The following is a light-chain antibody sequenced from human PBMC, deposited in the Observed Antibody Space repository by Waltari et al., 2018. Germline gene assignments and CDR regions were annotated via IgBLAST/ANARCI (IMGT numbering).Light chain of an antibody. Sequence: EIVLTQSPGTASLSPGERVTLPCRASQSVGSSSLAWYQQKPGQAPRLVIYRASRRATGIPDRFSGSGSGTDFSLTISRLEPEDFAVYYGQQHGTLPATFGQGTKVEIK. J-gene: IGKJ1*01. CDR1: QSVGSSS. CDR2: RAS. CDR3: QQHGTLPAT. V-gene: IGKV3-20*01.